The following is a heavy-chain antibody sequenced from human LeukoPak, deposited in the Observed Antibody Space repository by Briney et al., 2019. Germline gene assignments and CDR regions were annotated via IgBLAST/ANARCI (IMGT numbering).Heavy chain of an antibody. CDR1: GGSLSRGGYY. D-gene: IGHD3-10*01. V-gene: IGHV4-31*11. J-gene: IGHJ5*02. Sequence: PSETLSLTCAVSGGSLSRGGYYWSWIRQHPGKGLEWIGYIYYSGSTYYNPSLKSRVTISVDTSKNQFSLKLSSVTAADAAVYYCARDRYYYGSGSYKGGNWFDPWGQGTLVTVSS. CDR3: ARDRYYYGSGSYKGGNWFDP. CDR2: IYYSGST.